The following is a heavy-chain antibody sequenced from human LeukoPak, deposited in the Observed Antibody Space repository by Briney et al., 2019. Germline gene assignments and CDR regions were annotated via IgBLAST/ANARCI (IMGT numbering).Heavy chain of an antibody. CDR1: GFTFSNYG. CDR3: ARPKSYYYYYMDV. V-gene: IGHV3-30*02. D-gene: IGHD3-3*01. J-gene: IGHJ6*03. CDR2: IRYDGSNK. Sequence: PGGSLRLSCAASGFTFSNYGMHWVRQAPGKGLEWVAFIRYDGSNKYYADSVKGRFTISRDNSKNTLYLQMNSLRAEDTAVYYCARPKSYYYYYMDVWGKGTTVTISS.